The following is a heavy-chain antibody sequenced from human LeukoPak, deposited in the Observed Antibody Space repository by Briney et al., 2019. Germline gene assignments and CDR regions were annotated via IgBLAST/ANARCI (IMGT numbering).Heavy chain of an antibody. CDR3: ARVVS. V-gene: IGHV3-48*01. CDR1: GFTFSSYS. Sequence: GGSLRLSCAASGFTFSSYSMNWVRQAPGKGLEGVSYISSSSSTIYYADSVKGRFTISRDNAKNSLYLQINSLRAEDTAVYYCARVVSWGKGTTVTVSS. CDR2: ISSSSSTI. J-gene: IGHJ6*04.